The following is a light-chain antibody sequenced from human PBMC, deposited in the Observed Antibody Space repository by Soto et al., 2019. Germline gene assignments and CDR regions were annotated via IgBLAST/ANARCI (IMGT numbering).Light chain of an antibody. V-gene: IGKV3-15*01. CDR3: QQYNNWPWT. CDR2: GAS. J-gene: IGKJ1*01. CDR1: QSVSSRS. Sequence: EVVLTQSPGALSLSPGERATLSCSASQSVSSRSLAWYQQKPGQAPRLLIYGASSRVTGFPARFSGSGSGTDFTLTISSLQSDDFAVYYCQQYNNWPWTFGQGTKVDIK.